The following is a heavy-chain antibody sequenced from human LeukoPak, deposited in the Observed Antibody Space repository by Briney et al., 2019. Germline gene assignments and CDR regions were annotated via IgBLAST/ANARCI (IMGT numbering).Heavy chain of an antibody. J-gene: IGHJ4*02. D-gene: IGHD3-10*01. V-gene: IGHV4-34*01. CDR3: AGRRGVIMH. CDR1: GGSFSGYY. CDR2: INHSGST. Sequence: TSETLSLTCAVYGGSFSGYYWSWIRQPPGKGLEWIGEINHSGSTNYNPSLKCRVTISVDTSKNQFSLKLSSVTAAGTAVYYCAGRRGVIMHWGQGTLVTVSS.